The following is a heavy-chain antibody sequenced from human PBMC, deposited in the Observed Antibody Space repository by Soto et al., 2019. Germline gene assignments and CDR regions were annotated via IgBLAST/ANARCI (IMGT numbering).Heavy chain of an antibody. J-gene: IGHJ4*02. CDR2: IYSGGST. V-gene: IGHV3-66*01. D-gene: IGHD6-13*01. CDR3: ARSFGIAAAGDFFDY. Sequence: GGSLRLSCAASGFTVSSNYMSWVRQAPGKGLEWVSVIYSGGSTYYADSVKGRFTISRDNSKNPLYLQMNSLRAEDTAVYYCARSFGIAAAGDFFDYWGQGTLVTVSS. CDR1: GFTVSSNY.